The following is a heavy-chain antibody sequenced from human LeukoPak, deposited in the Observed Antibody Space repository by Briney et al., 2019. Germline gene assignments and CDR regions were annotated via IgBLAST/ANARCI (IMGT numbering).Heavy chain of an antibody. CDR3: AKNVLTRYCSSTSCYGGDYGGS. J-gene: IGHJ5*02. Sequence: GGSLRLSCAASGFTFSSYAVSWVRQAPGKGLEWVSAISGSGGSTYYADSVKGRFTISRDNSKNTLYLQMNSLRAEDTAVYYCAKNVLTRYCSSTSCYGGDYGGSWGQGTLVTVSS. CDR1: GFTFSSYA. D-gene: IGHD2-2*01. CDR2: ISGSGGST. V-gene: IGHV3-23*01.